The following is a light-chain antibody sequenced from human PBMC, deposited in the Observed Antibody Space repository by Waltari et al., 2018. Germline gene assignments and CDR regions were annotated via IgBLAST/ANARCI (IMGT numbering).Light chain of an antibody. V-gene: IGKV3-20*01. J-gene: IGKJ3*01. CDR3: QEYGSSPEFT. CDR2: ATF. Sequence: IVLTQSPGTLSLSPGDKATLSCRTSQSISNSYLAWYQQKPGQVPRLLIYATFSRASGIPDRFSGSGSETDFTLTISSLEPEDLAVYYCQEYGSSPEFTFGPGTTVDI. CDR1: QSISNSY.